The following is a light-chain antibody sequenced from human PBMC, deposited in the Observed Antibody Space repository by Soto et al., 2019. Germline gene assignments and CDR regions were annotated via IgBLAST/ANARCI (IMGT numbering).Light chain of an antibody. V-gene: IGKV1-6*01. CDR2: GAS. Sequence: AIQMTQSPSSLSASVGDRVTITCRASQAIRNDLGWYQQKPGKAPNLLIFGASNLQVGVPVRFSASGSGTNFTLTISNLQPEDFATYYCQQTYSTPFTFGPGTKVDIK. CDR1: QAIRND. CDR3: QQTYSTPFT. J-gene: IGKJ3*01.